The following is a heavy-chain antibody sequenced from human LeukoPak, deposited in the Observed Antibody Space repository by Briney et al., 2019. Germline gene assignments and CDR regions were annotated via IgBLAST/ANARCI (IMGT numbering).Heavy chain of an antibody. J-gene: IGHJ4*02. CDR3: ARDKLIAAAGLFDY. V-gene: IGHV4-4*07. CDR1: GGSISSYY. Sequence: SETLSLTCTVSGGSISSYYWSWIRQPAGKGLEWIGRIYTSGSTNYNPSLKSRVTMSVDTSKNQFSLKLSSVTAADTAVYYCARDKLIAAAGLFDYWGQGTLITVSS. CDR2: IYTSGST. D-gene: IGHD6-13*01.